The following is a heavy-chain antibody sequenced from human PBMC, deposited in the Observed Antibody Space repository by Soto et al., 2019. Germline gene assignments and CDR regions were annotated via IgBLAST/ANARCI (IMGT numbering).Heavy chain of an antibody. CDR3: ARDFPLSEYRFSGSYYYNY. CDR2: IYSNGNT. Sequence: GGSLRLSCAASGFTVSSNYMSWVRQAPGKGLEWVSTIYSNGNTYYADSVKGRFAISRDKSKNTLYLQMNSLRAEDTAVYYCARDFPLSEYRFSGSYYYNYWGQGTLVTVSS. V-gene: IGHV3-53*01. D-gene: IGHD1-26*01. J-gene: IGHJ4*02. CDR1: GFTVSSNY.